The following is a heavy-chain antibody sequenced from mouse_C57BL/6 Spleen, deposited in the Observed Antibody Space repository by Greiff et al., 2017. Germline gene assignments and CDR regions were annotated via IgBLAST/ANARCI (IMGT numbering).Heavy chain of an antibody. CDR2: IRNKANGYTT. Sequence: EVMLVESGGGLVQPGGSLSLSCAASGFTFTDYYMSWVRQPPGKALEWLGFIRNKANGYTTEYSASVKGRFTISRDNSQSILYLQMNALRAEDSATYYCARSADGSFDYWGQGTTLTVSS. J-gene: IGHJ2*01. CDR1: GFTFTDYY. V-gene: IGHV7-3*01. CDR3: ARSADGSFDY. D-gene: IGHD2-3*01.